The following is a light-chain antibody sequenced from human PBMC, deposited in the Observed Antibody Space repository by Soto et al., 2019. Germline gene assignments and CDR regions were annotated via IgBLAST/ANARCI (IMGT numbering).Light chain of an antibody. CDR1: QSISTY. V-gene: IGKV1-39*01. J-gene: IGKJ4*01. Sequence: DIQMTQSPSSLSAYVGDRVTITCRASQSISTYLNWYQQKPGKAPKTLIFAASSLRSGVPSRFSGSRSGTDFTLTISSLQPEDSATYYCQQSYSTPLTFGGGTTVQIK. CDR2: AAS. CDR3: QQSYSTPLT.